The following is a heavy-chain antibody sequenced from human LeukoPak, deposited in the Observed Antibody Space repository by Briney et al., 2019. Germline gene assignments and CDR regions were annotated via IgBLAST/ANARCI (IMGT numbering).Heavy chain of an antibody. CDR2: ITDTGGDT. J-gene: IGHJ4*02. V-gene: IGHV3-23*01. D-gene: IGHD3-10*01. Sequence: GGSLRLSCAASGFTFGTYAMSWVRQAPGKILEWVSAITDTGGDTYSADSVKGRFIISRDNSKNTLYLQMNSLRAEDTAVYYCAKGSSGSRPYYFDYWGRGTLVTVSS. CDR3: AKGSSGSRPYYFDY. CDR1: GFTFGTYA.